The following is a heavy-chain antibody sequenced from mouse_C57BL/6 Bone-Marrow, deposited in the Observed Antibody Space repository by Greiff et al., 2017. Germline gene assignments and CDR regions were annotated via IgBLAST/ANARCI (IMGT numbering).Heavy chain of an antibody. CDR3: ARYIYDGSSDYAMDY. D-gene: IGHD1-1*01. Sequence: EVQRVESGGGLVQPGGSLSLSCAASGFTFTDYYMSWVRQPPGKALEWLGFIRNKANGYTTEYSASVKGRFTISRDNSQSILYLQMNDLRAEDSATYYCARYIYDGSSDYAMDYWGQGTSVTVSS. V-gene: IGHV7-3*01. J-gene: IGHJ4*01. CDR1: GFTFTDYY. CDR2: IRNKANGYTT.